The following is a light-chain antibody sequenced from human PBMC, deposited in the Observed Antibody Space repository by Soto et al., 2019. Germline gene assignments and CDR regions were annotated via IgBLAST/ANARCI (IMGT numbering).Light chain of an antibody. CDR2: KAS. J-gene: IGKJ5*01. CDR1: QSISNL. CDR3: QQYNSYPLT. Sequence: DIQMTQSPSTLSASVGDTVTITCRASQSISNLLAWYQQKPGRAPTLLIYKASNLESGVPSRFSGSGSGTEFSLTISSLQPDDFATYYCQQYNSYPLTFGQGTRLETK. V-gene: IGKV1-5*03.